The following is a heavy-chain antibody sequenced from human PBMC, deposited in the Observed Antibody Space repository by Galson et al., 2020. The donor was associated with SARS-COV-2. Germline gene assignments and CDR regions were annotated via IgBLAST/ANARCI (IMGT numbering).Heavy chain of an antibody. CDR3: ARALLAVATREHGWFDP. Sequence: GESLQISCKGSGYSFTSYWIGWVRQMPGTSLEWMGIIYPGDSATRYSPSFQGQVTIPADKSISTAYLQWSSLKASDTAMYYCARALLAVATREHGWFDPWGQGTLVTGSS. D-gene: IGHD6-19*01. CDR2: IYPGDSAT. CDR1: GYSFTSYW. J-gene: IGHJ5*02. V-gene: IGHV5-51*01.